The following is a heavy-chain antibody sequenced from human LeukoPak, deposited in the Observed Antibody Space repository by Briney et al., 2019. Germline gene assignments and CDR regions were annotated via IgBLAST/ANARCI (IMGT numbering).Heavy chain of an antibody. V-gene: IGHV6-1*01. CDR3: ARGKYTSFDN. CDR2: TYYRSKCSF. Sequence: SQTLSLTCAISGDSIFTNNVAWNWIRQSPSRGLEWLGRTYYRSKCSFDYAVSVKSRITINADTSKNQFPLQLTPSTPENTAVYYCARGKYTSFDNWGQGTLVTVSS. CDR1: GDSIFTNNVA. D-gene: IGHD6-6*01. J-gene: IGHJ4*02.